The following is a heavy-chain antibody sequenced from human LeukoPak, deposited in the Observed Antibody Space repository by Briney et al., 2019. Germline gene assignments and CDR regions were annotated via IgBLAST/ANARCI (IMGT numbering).Heavy chain of an antibody. CDR1: GYTFTSYG. CDR3: ARDQRGYGDSTGASKWIDP. CDR2: ISPYNGNT. V-gene: IGHV1-18*01. J-gene: IGHJ5*02. D-gene: IGHD4-17*01. Sequence: VSVKVSCKASGYTFTSYGINWVRQAPGQGLEWMGWISPYNGNTKYAEKVQGRVTITTDTSTSTAYMELRSLNSDDTAVYYCARDQRGYGDSTGASKWIDPWGQGTLVTVSS.